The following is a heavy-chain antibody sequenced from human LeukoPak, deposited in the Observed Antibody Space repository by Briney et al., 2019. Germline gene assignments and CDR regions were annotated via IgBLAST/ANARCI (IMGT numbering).Heavy chain of an antibody. CDR1: GCTFTSYY. D-gene: IGHD2-15*01. J-gene: IGHJ5*02. CDR3: ARASDIVVVVAATRGCGNCWFDP. Sequence: ASVKVSCKASGCTFTSYYMHWVRQAPGQGLEWMGIINPSGGSTSYAQKFQGRVTMTRDMSTSTVYMELSSLRSEDTAVYYCARASDIVVVVAATRGCGNCWFDPWGQGTLVTVSS. V-gene: IGHV1-46*01. CDR2: INPSGGST.